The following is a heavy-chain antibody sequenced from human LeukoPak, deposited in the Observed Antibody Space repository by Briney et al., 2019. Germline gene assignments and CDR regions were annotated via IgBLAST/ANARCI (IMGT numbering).Heavy chain of an antibody. V-gene: IGHV4-31*03. CDR2: IHYSGST. D-gene: IGHD4-17*01. CDR1: CGSISSGGYY. Sequence: SETLSLTCTVSCGSISSGGYYWSWIRQHPGTGLEWIGRIHYSGSTYYNPSRKSRGTISIDTSKNQFALMLNSVTAADTAVYYCARDDVDYGERDSYYHGVDVWGQGTTVPVSS. CDR3: ARDDVDYGERDSYYHGVDV. J-gene: IGHJ6*02.